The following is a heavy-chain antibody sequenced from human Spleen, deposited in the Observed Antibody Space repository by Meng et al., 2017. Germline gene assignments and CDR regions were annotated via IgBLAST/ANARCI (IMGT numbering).Heavy chain of an antibody. J-gene: IGHJ4*02. D-gene: IGHD4-11*01. CDR3: ARGPTTMAHDFDY. Sequence: VQLQQWGAVLLKPSETRALTGVVSGGSFSDYYWSWIRQPPGKGLEWIGEINHSGSTNYNPSLESRATISVDTSQNNLSLKLSSVTAADSAVYYCARGPTTMAHDFDYWGQGTLVTVSS. CDR1: GGSFSDYY. CDR2: INHSGST. V-gene: IGHV4-34*01.